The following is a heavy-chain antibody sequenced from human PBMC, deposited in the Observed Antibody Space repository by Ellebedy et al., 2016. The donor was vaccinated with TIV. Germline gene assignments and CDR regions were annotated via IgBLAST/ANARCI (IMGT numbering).Heavy chain of an antibody. D-gene: IGHD1-26*01. CDR2: IYYSGST. CDR3: ARQVGATEDAFDI. Sequence: MPGGSLRLSCTVSGGSISSYYWSWIRQPPGKGLEWIGYIYYSGSTNYNPSLKSRVTISVDTSKNQFSLKLSSVTSADTAVYYCARQVGATEDAFDIWGQGTMVTVSS. CDR1: GGSISSYY. V-gene: IGHV4-59*08. J-gene: IGHJ3*02.